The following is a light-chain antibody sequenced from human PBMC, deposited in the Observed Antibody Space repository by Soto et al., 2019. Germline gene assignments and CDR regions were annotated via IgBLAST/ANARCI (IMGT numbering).Light chain of an antibody. V-gene: IGKV3-20*01. CDR1: QSVSSSY. CDR2: GAS. Sequence: EIVLTQSPGTLSLSPGERATLSCRASQSVSSSYLAWYQQKPGQAPRLLIYGASSRATGIPDRFSGSGSGKDFTLTSSRREPEDFAVYYCHQYGSAPYTFGQGTKLEIK. CDR3: HQYGSAPYT. J-gene: IGKJ2*01.